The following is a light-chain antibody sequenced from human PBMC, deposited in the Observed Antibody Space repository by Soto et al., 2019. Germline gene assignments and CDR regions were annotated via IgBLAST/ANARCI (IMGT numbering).Light chain of an antibody. CDR3: QQSNSFPLT. CDR1: QDINSK. Sequence: DIQMTQSPSSVSASVGDRVTITCRASQDINSKLAWYQQAPGKAPKLLIYAASSLPSGVPSRFSGGGSGTDFALTIASLQPEDFGSYYCQQSNSFPLTFGGGSKVE. CDR2: AAS. J-gene: IGKJ4*01. V-gene: IGKV1-12*01.